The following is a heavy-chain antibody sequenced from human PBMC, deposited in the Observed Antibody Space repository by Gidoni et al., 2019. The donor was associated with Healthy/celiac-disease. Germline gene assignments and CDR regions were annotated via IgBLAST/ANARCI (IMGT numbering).Heavy chain of an antibody. CDR3: ASSKEWELLPTSYYYGMDV. J-gene: IGHJ6*02. V-gene: IGHV3-21*01. D-gene: IGHD1-26*01. CDR1: GFTFSSYS. Sequence: EVQLVESGGGLVKPGGSLRLSCAASGFTFSSYSMNWVRQAPGQGLEWVSSISSSRSYMYYADSVKGRFTISRDNAKSSLSLQMNSLRAEDTAVYYWASSKEWELLPTSYYYGMDVWGQGTTVTVSS. CDR2: ISSSRSYM.